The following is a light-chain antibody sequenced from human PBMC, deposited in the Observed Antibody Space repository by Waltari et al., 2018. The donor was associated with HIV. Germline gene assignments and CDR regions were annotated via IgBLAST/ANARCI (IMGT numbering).Light chain of an antibody. CDR3: CSFAGSYTLV. Sequence: QSALTQPRSVSGSPGPSVTISCTGTSSDIGDYNYVSWYQPHPGKAPKLMIYDVTKRPSGVPDRFSGSKSGNTASLTISGLQAEDEAAYYCCSFAGSYTLVFGGGTKLTVL. CDR2: DVT. V-gene: IGLV2-11*01. J-gene: IGLJ3*02. CDR1: SSDIGDYNY.